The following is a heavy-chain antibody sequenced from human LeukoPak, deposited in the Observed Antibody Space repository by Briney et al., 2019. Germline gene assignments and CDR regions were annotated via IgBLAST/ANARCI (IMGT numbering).Heavy chain of an antibody. CDR3: ARGYYYDSSGYYFVRPIRGRAPNNYFDY. J-gene: IGHJ4*02. V-gene: IGHV4-34*01. Sequence: SETLSLTCAVYGGSFSGYYWSWIRQPPGKGLEWIGEINHSGSTNYNPSLKSRVTISVDTSKNQFSLKLSSVTAADTAVYYCARGYYYDSSGYYFVRPIRGRAPNNYFDYWGQGTLVTVSS. CDR2: INHSGST. CDR1: GGSFSGYY. D-gene: IGHD3-22*01.